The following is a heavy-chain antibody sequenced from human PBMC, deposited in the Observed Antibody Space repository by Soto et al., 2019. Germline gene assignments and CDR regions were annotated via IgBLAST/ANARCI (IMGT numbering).Heavy chain of an antibody. Sequence: ASVKVSCKASGYTFTSYYMHWVRQAPGQGLEWMGIINPSGGSTSYAQKFQGRVTMTRDTSTSTVYMELSSLRSEDTAVYYCARDCAIHDRQLVKYYYYGMDVWGQGTTVTVS. J-gene: IGHJ6*02. D-gene: IGHD6-6*01. CDR3: ARDCAIHDRQLVKYYYYGMDV. CDR1: GYTFTSYY. CDR2: INPSGGST. V-gene: IGHV1-46*01.